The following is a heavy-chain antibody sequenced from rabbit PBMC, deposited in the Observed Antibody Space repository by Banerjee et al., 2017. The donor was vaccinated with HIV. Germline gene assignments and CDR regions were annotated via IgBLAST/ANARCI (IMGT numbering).Heavy chain of an antibody. V-gene: IGHV1S45*01. CDR3: ARGGEIPYFNL. CDR2: IYIGSDGSSGST. CDR1: AFDLSRYYY. Sequence: QEQLVESRGGLVKPGASLTLTCTASAFDLSRYYYMCWVRQAPGKGLEWIACIYIGSDGSSGSTYYASWAKGRFTISKTSSTTVTLQMTSLTAADTATYFCARGGEIPYFNLWGQGTLVTVS. J-gene: IGHJ4*01.